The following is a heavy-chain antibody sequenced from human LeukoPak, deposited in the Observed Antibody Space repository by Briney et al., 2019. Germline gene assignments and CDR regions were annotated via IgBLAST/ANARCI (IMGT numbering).Heavy chain of an antibody. J-gene: IGHJ4*02. CDR3: TKVRYSTGYDFDY. V-gene: IGHV3-30*18. Sequence: PGGSLRLSCAASGFTFNIYGMHWVRQAPGKGLEWVAVISYDGSNKYYADSVKGRFTISRDNSKSTLHLQMNSLRAEDTAVYYCTKVRYSTGYDFDYWGQGTLVTPSA. D-gene: IGHD6-19*01. CDR2: ISYDGSNK. CDR1: GFTFNIYG.